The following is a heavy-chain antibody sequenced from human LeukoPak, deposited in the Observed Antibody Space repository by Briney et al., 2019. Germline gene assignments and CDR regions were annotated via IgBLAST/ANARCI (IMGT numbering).Heavy chain of an antibody. Sequence: SQTLSLTCAVSGGSISSGGYSWSWIRQPPGKGLEWIGYIYHSGSTYYNPSLKSRVTISVDRSKNQFSLKLSSVTAADTAVYYCARGRSLITTGWFDPWGQGTLVTVSS. D-gene: IGHD3-22*01. CDR2: IYHSGST. J-gene: IGHJ5*02. CDR1: GGSISSGGYS. CDR3: ARGRSLITTGWFDP. V-gene: IGHV4-30-2*01.